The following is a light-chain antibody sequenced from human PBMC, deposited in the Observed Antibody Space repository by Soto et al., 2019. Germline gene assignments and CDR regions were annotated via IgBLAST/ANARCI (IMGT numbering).Light chain of an antibody. V-gene: IGKV3-20*01. J-gene: IGKJ1*01. Sequence: ENVFTQSPCTLSLSPGEGATLSCRASQTIGRNYLAWFQQKPGQAPRLLIYGASTRATGVPDRFTGGGSGTDFTLTISRLEPEDFAVYYCQHYSNTPQTFGQGTKVDIK. CDR2: GAS. CDR3: QHYSNTPQT. CDR1: QTIGRNY.